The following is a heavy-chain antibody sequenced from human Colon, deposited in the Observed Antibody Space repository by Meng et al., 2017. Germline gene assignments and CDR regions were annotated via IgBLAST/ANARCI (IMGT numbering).Heavy chain of an antibody. J-gene: IGHJ4*02. CDR1: GFTFSSYA. Sequence: GGSLRLSCAASGFTFSSYAMGWVRQAPGKGLEWVSTISGSVVNTHYADSVKGRFTISRDNSKNTLYLQMNSLRAEDTAVYDCDASDFWGQGSLVTVSS. CDR2: ISGSVVNT. V-gene: IGHV3-23*01. CDR3: DASDF.